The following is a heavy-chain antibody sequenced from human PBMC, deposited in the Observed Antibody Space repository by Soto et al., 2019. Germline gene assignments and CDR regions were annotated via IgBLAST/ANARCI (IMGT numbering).Heavy chain of an antibody. CDR3: AKSPGMYYYDSSGYYHYDY. CDR2: ISGSGVST. J-gene: IGHJ4*02. D-gene: IGHD3-22*01. V-gene: IGHV3-23*01. Sequence: EVPLLESGGGLAQPGGSLRLSCAASGFTFSSYAMSWVRQAPGKGLEWVSAISGSGVSTYYADSVKGRFTISRDNSKTTLYPQMNSLRAEDTAVYYCAKSPGMYYYDSSGYYHYDYWGQGTLVTVSS. CDR1: GFTFSSYA.